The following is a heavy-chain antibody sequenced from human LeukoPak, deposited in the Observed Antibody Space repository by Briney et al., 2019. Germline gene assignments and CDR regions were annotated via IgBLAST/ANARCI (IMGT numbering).Heavy chain of an antibody. CDR3: AREGFGYNSGFDY. V-gene: IGHV1-69*13. D-gene: IGHD3-10*01. J-gene: IGHJ4*02. CDR1: GGTFSSYA. CDR2: IIPIFGTA. Sequence: ASVKVSCKASGGTFSSYAISWARQAPGQGLEWMGGIIPIFGTANYAQKFQGRVTITADESTSTAYMELSSLRSEDTAVYYCAREGFGYNSGFDYWGQGTLVTVSS.